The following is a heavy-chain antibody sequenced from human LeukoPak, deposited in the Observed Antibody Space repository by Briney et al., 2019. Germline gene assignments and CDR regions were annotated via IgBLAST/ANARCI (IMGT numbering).Heavy chain of an antibody. D-gene: IGHD5-12*01. CDR3: AKDVDIVTTYFDY. V-gene: IGHV3-23*01. Sequence: PSGGSLRLSCAASGFPFNNYWMTWVRQAPGKGLEWVSGISASGGTTFYADSVKGRFTISRDNSKKMLYLQMNSLRAEDTAVYYCAKDVDIVTTYFDYWGQGTLVTVSS. CDR1: GFPFNNYW. CDR2: ISASGGTT. J-gene: IGHJ4*02.